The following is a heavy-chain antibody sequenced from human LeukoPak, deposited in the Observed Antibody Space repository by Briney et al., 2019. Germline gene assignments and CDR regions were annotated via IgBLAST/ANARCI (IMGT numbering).Heavy chain of an antibody. CDR3: ARSGEIVVVVAATRSDAFDI. CDR2: INPNSGGT. CDR1: GYIFTGYY. Sequence: VASVKVSCKASGYIFTGYYMHWVRQAPGQGLEWMGWINPNSGGTNYAQKFQGRVTMTRDTSISTAYMELSRLRSDDTAVYFCARSGEIVVVVAATRSDAFDIWGQGTMVTVSS. V-gene: IGHV1-2*02. D-gene: IGHD2-15*01. J-gene: IGHJ3*02.